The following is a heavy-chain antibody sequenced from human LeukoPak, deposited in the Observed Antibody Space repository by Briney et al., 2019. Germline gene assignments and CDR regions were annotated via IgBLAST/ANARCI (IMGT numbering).Heavy chain of an antibody. V-gene: IGHV3-33*01. Sequence: SCKASGGTFSSYGMHWVRQAPGKGLEWVAVIWYDGSNKYYADSVKGRFTISRDNAKNSVYLQMNSLRAEDTAVYYCARPPYGSGSYYAFDQWGQGTLVTVSS. CDR2: IWYDGSNK. CDR1: GGTFSSYG. D-gene: IGHD3-10*01. CDR3: ARPPYGSGSYYAFDQ. J-gene: IGHJ4*02.